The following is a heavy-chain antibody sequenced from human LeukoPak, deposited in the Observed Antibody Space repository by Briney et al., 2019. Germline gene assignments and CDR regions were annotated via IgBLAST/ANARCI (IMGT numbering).Heavy chain of an antibody. CDR2: IIPIFGTA. D-gene: IGHD6-19*01. V-gene: IGHV1-69*13. CDR3: ARAGIAVAGRFDY. CDR1: GGTFSSYA. Sequence: ASVKVSCKASGGTFSSYAISWVRQAPGQGLEWMGGIIPIFGTANCAQKFQGRVTITADESTSTAYMELSSLRSEDTAVYYCARAGIAVAGRFDYWGQGTLVTVSS. J-gene: IGHJ4*02.